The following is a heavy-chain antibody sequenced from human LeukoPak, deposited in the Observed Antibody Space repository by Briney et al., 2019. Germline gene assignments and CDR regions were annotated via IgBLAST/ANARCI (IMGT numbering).Heavy chain of an antibody. Sequence: SETLSLTCTVSGGSISSSSYFWGWIRQPPGKGLEWIGSIYYSGSTYYNPSLKSRVTISVDTSKNQFSLKLSSVTAADTAVYYCATPLGITARQLYFDYWGQGTLVTVSS. CDR2: IYYSGST. D-gene: IGHD6-6*01. CDR1: GGSISSSSYF. V-gene: IGHV4-39*01. CDR3: ATPLGITARQLYFDY. J-gene: IGHJ4*02.